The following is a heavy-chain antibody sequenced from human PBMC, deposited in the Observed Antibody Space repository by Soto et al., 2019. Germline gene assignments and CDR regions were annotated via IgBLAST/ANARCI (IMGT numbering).Heavy chain of an antibody. D-gene: IGHD2-2*01. Sequence: EVQLVESGGGLVQPGGSLRLACAASGFTFSRHWMHWVRQAPGKGLVWVSRIDSYGSSTHYADSVKGRFTISRDNAKNTWYLQMNSLRAEDTAVYYCASPVVPAAMGGPYFYGIDVWGQGTTVTVSS. V-gene: IGHV3-74*01. CDR2: IDSYGSST. CDR3: ASPVVPAAMGGPYFYGIDV. J-gene: IGHJ6*02. CDR1: GFTFSRHW.